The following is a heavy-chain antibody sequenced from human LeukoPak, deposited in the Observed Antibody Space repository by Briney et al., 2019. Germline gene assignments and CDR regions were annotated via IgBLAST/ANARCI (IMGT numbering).Heavy chain of an antibody. J-gene: IGHJ5*02. CDR1: GGSISTISYY. CDR3: ARHPSGRQWLGGGNWFGP. Sequence: KPSETLSLTCAVSGGSISTISYYWGWIRQPPGKGLEWIGSIHYSGSNYYNPSLKSRFTISVDTSKNHFSLKVTSVTAADTAVYYCARHPSGRQWLGGGNWFGPWGQGILVTVSS. V-gene: IGHV4-39*01. D-gene: IGHD6-19*01. CDR2: IHYSGSN.